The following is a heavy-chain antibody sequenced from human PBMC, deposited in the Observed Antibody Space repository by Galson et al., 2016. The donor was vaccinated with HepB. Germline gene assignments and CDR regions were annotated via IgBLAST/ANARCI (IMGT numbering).Heavy chain of an antibody. CDR2: MSHDGSHI. V-gene: IGHV3-30*04. J-gene: IGHJ1*01. Sequence: LRLSCATSGFTFSDYPMYWIRQAPGEGLEWVAVMSHDGSHIFYVDSVKGRFSISRDNSKNTLYLQMNSLGAEDTAIYYCAVRYSSIWYFQHWGRGTLVSVSS. CDR3: AVRYSSIWYFQH. CDR1: GFTFSDYP. D-gene: IGHD6-13*01.